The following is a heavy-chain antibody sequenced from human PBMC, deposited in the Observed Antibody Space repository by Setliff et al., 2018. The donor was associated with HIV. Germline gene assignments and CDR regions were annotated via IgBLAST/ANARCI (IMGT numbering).Heavy chain of an antibody. D-gene: IGHD2-15*01. J-gene: IGHJ4*01. CDR2: ISKSGDST. CDR1: GFTFNTYA. Sequence: GGSLRLSCAASGFTFNTYAMSWVRQAPGKGLEWVSTISKSGDSTFYGDSVKGRFTISRDNSKNTLYLQMNRVGVEDTAIYYCAKDGISGGAYPPYCFDHWGHGTLVTVSS. CDR3: AKDGISGGAYPPYCFDH. V-gene: IGHV3-23*01.